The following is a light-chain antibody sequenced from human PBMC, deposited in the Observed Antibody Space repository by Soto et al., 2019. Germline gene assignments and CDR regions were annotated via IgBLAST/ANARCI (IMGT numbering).Light chain of an antibody. CDR1: QRVSSY. CDR2: DAS. J-gene: IGKJ4*01. Sequence: IVLTQSPATLSLSPGERATLSCRASQRVSSYLAWYQQNPGQAPRLLIYDASNRATGIPARFSGSGSGTDFTLTISSLEPEDFAVYYCQQRSNWPLTFGGGTKVESK. CDR3: QQRSNWPLT. V-gene: IGKV3-11*01.